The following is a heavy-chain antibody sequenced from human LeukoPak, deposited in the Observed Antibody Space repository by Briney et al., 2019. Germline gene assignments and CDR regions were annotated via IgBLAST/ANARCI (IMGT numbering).Heavy chain of an antibody. V-gene: IGHV1-2*02. CDR2: INPNSGGT. CDR3: ARGGLYFGSAWHYFDY. CDR1: RYTFTDYY. J-gene: IGHJ4*02. Sequence: GASVKVSCKASRYTFTDYYMHWVRQAPGQGLEWMGWINPNSGGTNYAQKFQGRVTMTRDTSISTAYMELSRLRSDDTAVYYCARGGLYFGSAWHYFDYWGQGTLLTVSS. D-gene: IGHD2-2*02.